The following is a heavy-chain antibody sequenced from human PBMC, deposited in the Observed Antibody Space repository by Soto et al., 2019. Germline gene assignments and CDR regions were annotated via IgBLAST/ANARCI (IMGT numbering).Heavy chain of an antibody. J-gene: IGHJ4*02. D-gene: IGHD1-26*01. Sequence: GGSLRLSCAGSGFTFSNYAMSWVRQAPGKGLAWVSAISGSGGSTYYADSVKGRFTISRDNSKNTLYLQMNSLRAEDTALYYCAKVPVGATGRFDYWGQGTLVTVYS. CDR3: AKVPVGATGRFDY. CDR2: ISGSGGST. V-gene: IGHV3-23*01. CDR1: GFTFSNYA.